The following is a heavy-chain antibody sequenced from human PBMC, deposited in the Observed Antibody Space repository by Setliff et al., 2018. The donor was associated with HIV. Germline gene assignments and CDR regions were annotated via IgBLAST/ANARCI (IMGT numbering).Heavy chain of an antibody. CDR2: LFYNGAT. D-gene: IGHD6-19*01. J-gene: IGHJ4*01. Sequence: SETLSLTCTVSGGSISSDSYYWGWIRQPPGKGLESIGTLFYNGATYYSPSLKGRAIISVDTSKNQFTLRLTSVTAADTAVYYCARHFRYPGRAVAGIDYWGQGTLVTVSS. CDR3: ARHFRYPGRAVAGIDY. V-gene: IGHV4-39*01. CDR1: GGSISSDSYY.